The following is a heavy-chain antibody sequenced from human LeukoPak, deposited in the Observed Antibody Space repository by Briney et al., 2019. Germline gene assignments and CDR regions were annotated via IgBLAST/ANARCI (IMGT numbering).Heavy chain of an antibody. V-gene: IGHV3-23*01. J-gene: IGHJ3*02. CDR2: ISGSGGST. Sequence: GGSLRLSCAASGFTVSSNYMSWVRQAPGKGLEWVSAISGSGGSTYYADSVKGRFTISRDNSKNTLYLQMNSLRAEDTAVYYCAKEPISYDYVWGSYPYRDAFDIWGQGTMVTVSS. CDR3: AKEPISYDYVWGSYPYRDAFDI. D-gene: IGHD3-16*02. CDR1: GFTVSSNY.